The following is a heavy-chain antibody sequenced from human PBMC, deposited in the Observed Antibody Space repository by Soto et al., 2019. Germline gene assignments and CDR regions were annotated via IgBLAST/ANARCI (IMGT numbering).Heavy chain of an antibody. Sequence: QVQLVQSGAEVKKPGSSVKVSCKASGVTFSRQDMRWVRQAPGQGLEWMGGIIPIFGTPQYAEKFQDRVTITADESTNTATMELSSLPSEDTAVYYCATNEGRDGYSFDYWGQGTLGTVSS. D-gene: IGHD5-12*01. CDR2: IIPIFGTP. CDR1: GVTFSRQD. J-gene: IGHJ4*02. CDR3: ATNEGRDGYSFDY. V-gene: IGHV1-69*01.